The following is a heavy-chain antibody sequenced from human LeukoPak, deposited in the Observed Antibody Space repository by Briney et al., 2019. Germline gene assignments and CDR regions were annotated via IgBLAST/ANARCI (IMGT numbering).Heavy chain of an antibody. CDR2: ITHSGST. CDR1: GGSFSGYY. Sequence: SEPLSLTCAVYGGSFSGYYWSWIRQPPGKGLEWIGEITHSGSTNYNASLKSRVTISVDTSKNQFSLKLSSVTAADTAVYYCAREEDCSGGICYLGNAFDIWGQGTMVTVSS. CDR3: AREEDCSGGICYLGNAFDI. J-gene: IGHJ3*02. D-gene: IGHD2-15*01. V-gene: IGHV4-34*01.